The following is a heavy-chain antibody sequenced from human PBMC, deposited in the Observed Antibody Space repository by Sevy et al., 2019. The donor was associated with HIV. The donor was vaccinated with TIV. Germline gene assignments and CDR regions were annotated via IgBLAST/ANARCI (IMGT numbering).Heavy chain of an antibody. CDR1: GDSISSGGYY. Sequence: SETLSLTCTVSGDSISSGGYYWGWIRQHPGGGLEWIGYIYYSGSTYYEPSLRSRVTISVDTSKNQFSLKLTSVTAADTAVYFCVRDNSGYDYFDYWGQGTLVTVSS. CDR3: VRDNSGYDYFDY. D-gene: IGHD5-12*01. V-gene: IGHV4-31*03. CDR2: IYYSGST. J-gene: IGHJ4*02.